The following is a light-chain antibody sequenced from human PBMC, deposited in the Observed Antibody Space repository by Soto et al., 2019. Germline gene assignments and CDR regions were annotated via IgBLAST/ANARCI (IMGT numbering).Light chain of an antibody. CDR3: QHYGPSFLLT. CDR1: QSVNSNY. CDR2: YAS. V-gene: IGKV3-20*01. Sequence: EIVLTQSPGTVSFSPGERAALSCRASQSVNSNYLAWYQQKPGQAPRLLMYYASTRATGIPDRFSGSGSGTDFTLTINRLEPEDFAVYYCQHYGPSFLLTFGGGTKVEI. J-gene: IGKJ4*01.